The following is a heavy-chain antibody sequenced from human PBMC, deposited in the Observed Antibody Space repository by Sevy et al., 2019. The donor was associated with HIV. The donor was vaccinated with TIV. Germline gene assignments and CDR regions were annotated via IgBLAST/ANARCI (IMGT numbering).Heavy chain of an antibody. J-gene: IGHJ4*02. CDR1: GYTFSIYF. Sequence: ASVKVSCKISGYTFSIYFIQWVRQAPGQGLEWVGIINPKDATTSFAQRFRGRVTMTRDTSTSTVYMELSSLRPDDTAIYYCETSLDGSDKSGNSDYWGQGTLVTVSS. D-gene: IGHD2-21*01. CDR3: ETSLDGSDKSGNSDY. V-gene: IGHV1-46*01. CDR2: INPKDATT.